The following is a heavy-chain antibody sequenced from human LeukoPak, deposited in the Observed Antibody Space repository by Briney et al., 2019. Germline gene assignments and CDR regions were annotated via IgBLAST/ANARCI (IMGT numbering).Heavy chain of an antibody. V-gene: IGHV4-34*01. CDR2: INHSGST. D-gene: IGHD3-22*01. CDR1: GGSFSGYY. CDR3: AGGEPMIVVVITTNYFDY. Sequence: PSETLSLTCAVYGGSFSGYYWSWIRQPPGKGLEWIGEINHSGSTNYNPSLKSRVTISVDTSKNQFSLKLSSVTAADTAVYCCAGGEPMIVVVITTNYFDYWGQGTLVTVSS. J-gene: IGHJ4*02.